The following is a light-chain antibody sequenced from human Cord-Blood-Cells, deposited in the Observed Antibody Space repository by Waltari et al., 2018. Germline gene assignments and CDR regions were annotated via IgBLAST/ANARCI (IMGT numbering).Light chain of an antibody. Sequence: DIVMTQSPLSLPVTPGEPASISCRSSQGLLHSNGYNYLDWYLQKPGQSPQLLIYLGSNRTSGVHDRFSGSGSGTEFTLNISRVEAEDVGVYYCMQALQTPRTFGQGTKVEIK. CDR3: MQALQTPRT. V-gene: IGKV2-28*01. J-gene: IGKJ1*01. CDR2: LGS. CDR1: QGLLHSNGYNY.